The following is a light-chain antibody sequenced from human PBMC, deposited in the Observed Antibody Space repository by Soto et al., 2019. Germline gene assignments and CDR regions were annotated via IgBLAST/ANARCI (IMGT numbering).Light chain of an antibody. CDR3: QQYGSSPRT. V-gene: IGKV3-20*01. CDR2: GAS. Sequence: EIVLTQSPGTLSLSPGERVTLSCRASESVSSSYLAWYQQKPGRAPRLLIFGASTRATGIPDRFSGSGSGTDFTLTISRLEPEDFAVYYCQQYGSSPRTFGQGTKLEI. CDR1: ESVSSSY. J-gene: IGKJ2*02.